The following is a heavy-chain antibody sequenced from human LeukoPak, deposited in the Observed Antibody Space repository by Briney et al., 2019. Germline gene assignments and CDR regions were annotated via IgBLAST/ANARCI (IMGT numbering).Heavy chain of an antibody. CDR2: IKSKTDGGTT. D-gene: IGHD3-3*01. CDR3: TTDQYYDFWSGYYTTFDY. V-gene: IGHV3-15*01. Sequence: GGSLRLSCAASGFTFSSYSMNWVRQAPGKGLEWVGRIKSKTDGGTTDYAAPVKGRFTISRDDSKNTLYLQMNSLKTEDTAVYYCTTDQYYDFWSGYYTTFDYWGQGTLVTVSS. CDR1: GFTFSSYS. J-gene: IGHJ4*02.